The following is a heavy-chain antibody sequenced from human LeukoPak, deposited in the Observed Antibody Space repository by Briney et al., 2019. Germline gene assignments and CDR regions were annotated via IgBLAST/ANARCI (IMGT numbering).Heavy chain of an antibody. V-gene: IGHV4-38-2*01. Sequence: PSETLSLTCAVSGYSIRSGHYWGWIRQSPGKGLERIGSINHSGITEYNPSLKSRVTLSVDTSKNQFSLQLRSVTAADRALYYCARSGDYIKEGFDYWGQGTQVTVSS. J-gene: IGHJ4*02. CDR1: GYSIRSGHY. D-gene: IGHD3-22*01. CDR2: INHSGIT. CDR3: ARSGDYIKEGFDY.